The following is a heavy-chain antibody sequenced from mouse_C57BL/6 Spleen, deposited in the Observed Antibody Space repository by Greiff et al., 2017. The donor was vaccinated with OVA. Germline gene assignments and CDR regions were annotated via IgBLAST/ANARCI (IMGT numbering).Heavy chain of an antibody. Sequence: DVMLVESGEGLVKPGGSLKLSCAASGFTFSSYAMSWVRQTPEKRLEWVAYISSGGDYIYYADTVKGRFTISRDNARNTLYLQMSSLKSEDTAMYYCTRDPDYGAMDYWGQGTSVTVSS. D-gene: IGHD2-4*01. V-gene: IGHV5-9-1*02. J-gene: IGHJ4*01. CDR2: ISSGGDYI. CDR3: TRDPDYGAMDY. CDR1: GFTFSSYA.